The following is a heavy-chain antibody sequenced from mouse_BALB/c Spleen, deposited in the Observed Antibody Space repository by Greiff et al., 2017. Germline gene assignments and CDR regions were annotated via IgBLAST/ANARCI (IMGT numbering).Heavy chain of an antibody. J-gene: IGHJ2*01. Sequence: VQLQQSGAELARPGASVKMSCKASGYTFTSYTLHWVKQRPGQGLEWIGYINPSSGYTNYNQKFKDKATLTADKSSSTAYMQLSSLTSEDSAVYYCARGGYYRYEGYYFDYWGQGTTLTVSS. V-gene: IGHV1-4*01. CDR2: INPSSGYT. CDR3: ARGGYYRYEGYYFDY. D-gene: IGHD2-14*01. CDR1: GYTFTSYT.